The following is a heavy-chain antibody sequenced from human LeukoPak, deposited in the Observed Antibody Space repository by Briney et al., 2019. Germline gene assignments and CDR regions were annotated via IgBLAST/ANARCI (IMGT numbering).Heavy chain of an antibody. J-gene: IGHJ5*02. V-gene: IGHV4-59*01. CDR3: ARGEWKNWFDP. CDR2: IYYSGST. Sequence: SETLSLTCTVSGGSISSYYWSWIRQPPGKGLEWIGYIYYSGSTNYNPSLKSRVTISVDTSKNQFSLKLSSATAADTAVYYCARGEWKNWFDPWGQGTLVTVSS. D-gene: IGHD3-3*01. CDR1: GGSISSYY.